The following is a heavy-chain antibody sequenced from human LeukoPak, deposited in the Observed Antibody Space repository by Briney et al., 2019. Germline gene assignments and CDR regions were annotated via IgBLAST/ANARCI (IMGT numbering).Heavy chain of an antibody. CDR1: GDSITSSSYY. J-gene: IGHJ4*02. CDR3: ARPIRN. Sequence: SETLSLACTVSGDSITSSSYYWGWIRQPPGKGLEWIGTMYYTGTIYYNPSLKSRVTISVDTSKNQFSLSLSSVTAADTAVYYCARPIRNWGQGTLVIVSS. CDR2: MYYTGTI. V-gene: IGHV4-39*07.